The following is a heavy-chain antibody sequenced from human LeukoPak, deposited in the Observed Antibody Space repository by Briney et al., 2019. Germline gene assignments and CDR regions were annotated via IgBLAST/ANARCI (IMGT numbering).Heavy chain of an antibody. CDR3: ATGGIYSLLDY. V-gene: IGHV1-24*01. D-gene: IGHD1-26*01. CDR1: GHTLTDLS. Sequence: ASVKVSCKVSGHTLTDLSTHWVRQTPGGGLEWMGGLDPEDGETIYAQKFQGRVTMTKDTSTDTAYMELSSLRSEDTAVYYCATGGIYSLLDYWGQGTLVTVSS. CDR2: LDPEDGET. J-gene: IGHJ4*02.